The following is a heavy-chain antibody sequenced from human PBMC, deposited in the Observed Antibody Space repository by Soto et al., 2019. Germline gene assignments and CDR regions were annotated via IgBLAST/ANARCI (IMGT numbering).Heavy chain of an antibody. J-gene: IGHJ4*02. Sequence: SVKVSCKASGGTFSSYAISWVRQAPGQGLEWMGGIIPIFGTANYAQKFQGRVTITADESTSTAYMELSSLSSEDTAVYYCESYGLASSKTYYYDSSGPLSFDYSGQGTLGTVSS. CDR1: GGTFSSYA. V-gene: IGHV1-69*13. CDR3: ESYGLASSKTYYYDSSGPLSFDY. D-gene: IGHD3-22*01. CDR2: IIPIFGTA.